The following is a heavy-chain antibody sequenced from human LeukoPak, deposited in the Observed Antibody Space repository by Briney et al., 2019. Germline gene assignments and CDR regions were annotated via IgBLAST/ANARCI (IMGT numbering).Heavy chain of an antibody. Sequence: SETLSLTCTVSGGSISSSSYYWGWIRQPPGKGLEWIGSIYYSGSTYYNPSLKCRVTISVDTSKNQFSLKLSSVTAADTAVYYCARGRYFDWLLLFDYWGQGTLVTVSS. V-gene: IGHV4-39*07. CDR2: IYYSGST. J-gene: IGHJ4*02. CDR1: GGSISSSSYY. CDR3: ARGRYFDWLLLFDY. D-gene: IGHD3-9*01.